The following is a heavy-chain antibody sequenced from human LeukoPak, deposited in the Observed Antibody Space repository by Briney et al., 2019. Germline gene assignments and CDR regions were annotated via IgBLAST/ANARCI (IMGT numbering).Heavy chain of an antibody. J-gene: IGHJ4*02. D-gene: IGHD6-6*01. CDR2: IRYDGSNK. CDR1: GFTFSSYG. Sequence: GGSLRLSCAASGFTFSSYGMHWVRQAPGKGLEWVAFIRYDGSNKYYADSVKGRFTISRDNSKNTLYLQMNSLRAEDTAVYYCAKDSASIVARGTFDYWGQGTLVTVSS. CDR3: AKDSASIVARGTFDY. V-gene: IGHV3-30*02.